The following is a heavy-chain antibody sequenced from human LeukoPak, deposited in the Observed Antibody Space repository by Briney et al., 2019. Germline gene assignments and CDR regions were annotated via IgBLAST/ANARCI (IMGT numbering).Heavy chain of an antibody. D-gene: IGHD4-17*01. J-gene: IGHJ2*01. Sequence: ASVKVSCKASGYTFTGYYMHWVRQAPGQGLEWMGWINPNSGGTNYAQKFQGRVTMTRDTPISTAYMELSRLRSDDTAVYYCARLNYGRPAPNNWYFDLWGRGTLVTVSS. V-gene: IGHV1-2*02. CDR1: GYTFTGYY. CDR2: INPNSGGT. CDR3: ARLNYGRPAPNNWYFDL.